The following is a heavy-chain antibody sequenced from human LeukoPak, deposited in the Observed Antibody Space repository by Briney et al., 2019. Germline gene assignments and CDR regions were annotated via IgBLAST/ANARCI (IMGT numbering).Heavy chain of an antibody. V-gene: IGHV4-30-4*01. J-gene: IGHJ5*02. D-gene: IGHD2-15*01. CDR2: IYYSGST. CDR3: ARASVVVVAATQPDNWFDP. Sequence: PSQTLSLTCTVSGGSISSGDYYWSWIRQPPGKGLEWIGYIYYSGSTYYNPSLKSRVTISVDTSKNQFSLKLSSVTAADTAVYYCARASVVVVAATQPDNWFDPWGQGTLVTVSS. CDR1: GGSISSGDYY.